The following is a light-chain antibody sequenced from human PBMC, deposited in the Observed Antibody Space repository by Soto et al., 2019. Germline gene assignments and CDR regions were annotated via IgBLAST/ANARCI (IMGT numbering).Light chain of an antibody. V-gene: IGLV2-14*01. Sequence: QSALTQPASVSGSPGQSITISCTGTSSDVGGYTYVSWYQQHPGKAPKLMIYEVSNRPSGVSNRFSGSKSGNTASLTISGLQAEDEADYYCNSYTSSSTYVVFGGGPKVTVL. CDR1: SSDVGGYTY. CDR3: NSYTSSSTYVV. J-gene: IGLJ2*01. CDR2: EVS.